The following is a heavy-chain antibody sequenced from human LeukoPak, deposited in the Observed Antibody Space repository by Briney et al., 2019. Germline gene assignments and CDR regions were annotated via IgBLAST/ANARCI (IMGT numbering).Heavy chain of an antibody. J-gene: IGHJ4*02. CDR2: TNPNSGGT. V-gene: IGHV1-2*02. CDR1: GYTFTGYY. D-gene: IGHD3-10*01. CDR3: AREQDSGSYYKTLDY. Sequence: GASVKVSCKASGYTFTGYYMHWVRQAPGQGLEWMGWTNPNSGGTNYAQKFQGRVTMTRDTSISTAYMALSGLRSDDTAVYYCAREQDSGSYYKTLDYWGQGTLVTVSS.